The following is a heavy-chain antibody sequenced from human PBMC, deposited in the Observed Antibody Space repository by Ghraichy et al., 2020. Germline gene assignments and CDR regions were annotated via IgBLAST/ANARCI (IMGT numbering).Heavy chain of an antibody. Sequence: SETLSLTCTVSGGSISIYYWSWIRQPPGKGLEWIGYIYYTGTTNYNPSLKSRLTISVDTSTNHFSLRLSSVTAADTAIYYCARYTVAAAGSFYYFDYWGQGKLVTVSS. D-gene: IGHD6-13*01. CDR2: IYYTGTT. J-gene: IGHJ4*02. CDR3: ARYTVAAAGSFYYFDY. V-gene: IGHV4-59*01. CDR1: GGSISIYY.